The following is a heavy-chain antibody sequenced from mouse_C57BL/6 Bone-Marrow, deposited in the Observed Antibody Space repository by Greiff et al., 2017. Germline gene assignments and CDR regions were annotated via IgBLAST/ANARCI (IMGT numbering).Heavy chain of an antibody. CDR3: ARGDGYYVHHWAIDV. CDR1: GFTFTDYY. Sequence: EVQLQQSGPVLVKPGPSVKISCKASGFTFTDYYMHWVKQSHGKSLEWIGLVYPYNGGTNYNQKFTGKATLTVDTSSSTAYMELNSLTSEDSAVYYCARGDGYYVHHWAIDVWGTGTTVTVAS. CDR2: VYPYNGGT. J-gene: IGHJ1*03. V-gene: IGHV1-36*01. D-gene: IGHD2-3*01.